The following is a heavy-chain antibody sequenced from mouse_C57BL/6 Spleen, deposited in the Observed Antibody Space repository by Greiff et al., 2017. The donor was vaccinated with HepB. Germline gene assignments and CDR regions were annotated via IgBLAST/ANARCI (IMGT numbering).Heavy chain of an antibody. CDR1: GYSFTDYN. J-gene: IGHJ4*01. CDR3: ARGAYGSSYNAMDY. V-gene: IGHV1-39*01. CDR2: INPNYGTT. Sequence: VQLKESGPELVKPGASVKISCKASGYSFTDYNMNWVKQSNGKSLEWIGVINPNYGTTSYNQKFKGKATLTVDQSSSTAYMQLNSLTSEDSAVYYCARGAYGSSYNAMDYWGQGTSVTVSS. D-gene: IGHD1-1*01.